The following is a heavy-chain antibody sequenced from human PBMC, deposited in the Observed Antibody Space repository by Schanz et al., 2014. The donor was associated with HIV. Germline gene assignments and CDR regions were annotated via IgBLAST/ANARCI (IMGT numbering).Heavy chain of an antibody. J-gene: IGHJ6*02. D-gene: IGHD3-16*01. CDR2: ISGSGGST. V-gene: IGHV3-23*01. CDR3: AKDEGGGYYYYGMDV. Sequence: EVQLLESGGGLVQPGGALRLSCAASGFTFSSYAMSWVRQAPGKGLEWVSAISGSGGSTYYADSVKGRFTISRDNSKNTLYLQMNSLRAEDTAVYYCAKDEGGGYYYYGMDVWGQGTTVTVSS. CDR1: GFTFSSYA.